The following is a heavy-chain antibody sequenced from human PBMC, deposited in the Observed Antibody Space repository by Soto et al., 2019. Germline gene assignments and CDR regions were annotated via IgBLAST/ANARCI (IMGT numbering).Heavy chain of an antibody. CDR3: ARHGITGSYYGAFDI. D-gene: IGHD1-26*01. J-gene: IGHJ3*02. CDR2: IKYSRTT. Sequence: PTETLSLTCTLSSVSISSSCCHCGWIRQPPGKRMEWIASIKYSRTTFYNPSLKSRVTLSVDTSKNQFALKLSSVTAAETAVYYCARHGITGSYYGAFDIWGKGIMVT. CDR1: SVSISSSCCH. V-gene: IGHV4-39*01.